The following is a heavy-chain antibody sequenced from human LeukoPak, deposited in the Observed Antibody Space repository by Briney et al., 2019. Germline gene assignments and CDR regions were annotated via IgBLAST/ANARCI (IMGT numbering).Heavy chain of an antibody. J-gene: IGHJ6*03. CDR3: AKEFLGKFYSMDV. CDR1: GFTFSSYG. D-gene: IGHD4-23*01. V-gene: IGHV3-30*02. CDR2: TRYDGTNK. Sequence: GGSLRLSCVASGFTFSSYGIHWVRQAPGKGLEWVAFTRYDGTNKYYADSVKGRFTISRDNSKNTLYLQMNSLTAEDTALYYCAKEFLGKFYSMDVWGKGTTVTVSS.